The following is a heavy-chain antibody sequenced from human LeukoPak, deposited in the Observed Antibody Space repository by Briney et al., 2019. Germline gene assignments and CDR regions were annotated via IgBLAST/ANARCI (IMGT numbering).Heavy chain of an antibody. Sequence: GGSLRLSCTASVFTFSNYAMSWLRQAPGKGLEWVSATTGSSSGIYYADSMKSRFTVSRDNSKNTLYLQINSLRAEDTAVYYCAKWGDYDVLTGYYVSDYWGQGTLVTVSS. CDR3: AKWGDYDVLTGYYVSDY. D-gene: IGHD3-9*01. CDR2: TTGSSSGI. CDR1: VFTFSNYA. J-gene: IGHJ4*02. V-gene: IGHV3-23*01.